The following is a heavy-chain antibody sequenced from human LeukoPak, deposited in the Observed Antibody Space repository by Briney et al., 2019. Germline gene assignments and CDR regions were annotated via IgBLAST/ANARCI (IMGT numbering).Heavy chain of an antibody. Sequence: GGSLRLSCAASGFTFSSYWMSWVRQAPGKGLEWVSGISGSGGSTYYADSVKGRFTISRDNSKNTLYLQMNSLRAEDTAVYYCAKDVNYYDSSGYSIFQHWGQGTLVTVSS. CDR1: GFTFSSYW. CDR3: AKDVNYYDSSGYSIFQH. D-gene: IGHD3-22*01. CDR2: ISGSGGST. V-gene: IGHV3-23*01. J-gene: IGHJ1*01.